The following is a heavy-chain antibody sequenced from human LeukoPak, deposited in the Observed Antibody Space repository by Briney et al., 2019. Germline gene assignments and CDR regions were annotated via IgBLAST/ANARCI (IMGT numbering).Heavy chain of an antibody. V-gene: IGHV1-2*02. J-gene: IGHJ4*02. CDR1: GYTFTGYY. CDR3: GSSTRYSSGWYS. CDR2: INPNSGGT. Sequence: EASVKVSCKASGYTFTGYYMHWVRQAPGQGLEWMGWINPNSGGTNYAQKFQGRVTMTRDTSISTAYMEMSRLRSDDTAVYYCGSSTRYSSGWYSWGQGTLVTVSS. D-gene: IGHD6-19*01.